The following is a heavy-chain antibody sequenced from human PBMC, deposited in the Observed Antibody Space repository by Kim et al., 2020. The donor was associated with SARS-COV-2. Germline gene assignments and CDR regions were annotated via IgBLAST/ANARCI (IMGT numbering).Heavy chain of an antibody. CDR2: ISSSSSYI. CDR1: GFTFSSYS. D-gene: IGHD2-2*01. CDR3: ARVQLGVVPAALDAFDI. J-gene: IGHJ3*02. V-gene: IGHV3-21*01. Sequence: GGSLRLSCAASGFTFSSYSMNWVRQAPGKGLEWVSSISSSSSYIYYADSVKGRFTISRDNAKNSLYLQMNSLRAEDTAVYYCARVQLGVVPAALDAFDIWGQGTMVTVSS.